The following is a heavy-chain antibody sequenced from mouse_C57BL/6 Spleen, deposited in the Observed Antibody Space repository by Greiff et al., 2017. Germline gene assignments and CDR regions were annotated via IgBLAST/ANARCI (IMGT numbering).Heavy chain of an antibody. CDR2: IYPGDGDT. J-gene: IGHJ4*01. D-gene: IGHD1-1*01. CDR1: GYAFSSYW. V-gene: IGHV1-80*01. Sequence: VMLVESGAELVKPGASVKISCKASGYAFSSYWMNWVKQRPGKGLEWIGQIYPGDGDTNYNGKFKGKATLTADKSSSTAYMQLSSLTSEDSAVYFCARRSQFITTVVETMDYWGQGTSVTVSS. CDR3: ARRSQFITTVVETMDY.